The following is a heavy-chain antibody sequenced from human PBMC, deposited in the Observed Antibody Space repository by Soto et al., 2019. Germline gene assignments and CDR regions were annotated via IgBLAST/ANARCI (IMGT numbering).Heavy chain of an antibody. J-gene: IGHJ4*02. CDR1: GGSISSSSYY. CDR3: ARQELTMVRGVDYY. CDR2: IYYSGST. D-gene: IGHD3-10*01. Sequence: ETLSLTCTVSGGSISSSSYYWGWIRQPPGKGLEWIGSIYYSGSTYYNPSLKSRVTISVDTSKNQFSLKLSSVTAADTAVYYCARQELTMVRGVDYYWGQGTLVTVSS. V-gene: IGHV4-39*01.